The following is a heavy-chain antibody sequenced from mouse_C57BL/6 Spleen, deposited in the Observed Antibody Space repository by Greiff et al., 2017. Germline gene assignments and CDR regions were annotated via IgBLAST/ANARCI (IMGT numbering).Heavy chain of an antibody. D-gene: IGHD1-1*01. CDR1: GFNIKDYY. V-gene: IGHV14-2*01. CDR2: IDPEDGET. CDR3: ARGGDYGSSYAYFDY. J-gene: IGHJ2*01. Sequence: VQLQQSGAELVKPGASVKLSCTASGFNIKDYYMHWVKQRTEQGLEWIGRIDPEDGETKNAPKFQGKATITADTSSNTAYLQLRSLTSEDTAVYYRARGGDYGSSYAYFDYWGQGTTLTVSS.